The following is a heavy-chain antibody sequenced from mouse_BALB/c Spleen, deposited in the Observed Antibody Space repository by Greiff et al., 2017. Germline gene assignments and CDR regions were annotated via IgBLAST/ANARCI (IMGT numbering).Heavy chain of an antibody. J-gene: IGHJ2*01. CDR3: ATGTFDY. Sequence: EVKLQESGPGLVKPSQSLSLTCTVTGYSITSDYAWNWIRQFPGNKLEWMGYISYSGSTSYNPSLKSRISITRDTSKNQFFLQLNSVTTEDTATYYCATGTFDYWGQGTTLTVSS. D-gene: IGHD4-1*01. CDR2: ISYSGST. V-gene: IGHV3-2*02. CDR1: GYSITSDYA.